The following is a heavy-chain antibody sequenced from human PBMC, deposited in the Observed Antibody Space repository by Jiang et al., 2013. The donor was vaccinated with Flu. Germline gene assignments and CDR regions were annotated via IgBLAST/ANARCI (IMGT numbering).Heavy chain of an antibody. CDR1: GGSISSYY. CDR2: IYYSGST. Sequence: TLSLTCTVSGGSISSYYWSWIRQPPGKGLEWIGYIYYSGSTNYNPSLKSRVTISVDTSKNQFSLKLSSVTAADTAVYYCARHIGYCSGGSCYYFDYWGQGTLVTVSS. J-gene: IGHJ4*02. D-gene: IGHD2-15*01. CDR3: ARHIGYCSGGSCYYFDY. V-gene: IGHV4-59*08.